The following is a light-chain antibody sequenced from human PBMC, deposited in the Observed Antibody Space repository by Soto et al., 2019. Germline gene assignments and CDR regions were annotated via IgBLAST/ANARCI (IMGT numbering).Light chain of an antibody. CDR2: VDS. J-gene: IGKJ5*01. CDR1: QNLLQSNGHSY. V-gene: IGKV2-28*01. CDR3: MQTLQIPIT. Sequence: DIVMTQSPLSLPVTPGEPASISCRSSQNLLQSNGHSYVNWYLQKPGQSPQLLIYVDSNRASGVPDRFSGSGSGIDFTLKISRVEAEDVGIYYCMQTLQIPITFGHGTRLEIK.